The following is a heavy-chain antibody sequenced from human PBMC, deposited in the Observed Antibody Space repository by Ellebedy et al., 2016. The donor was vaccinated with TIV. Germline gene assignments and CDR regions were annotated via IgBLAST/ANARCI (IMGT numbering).Heavy chain of an antibody. CDR3: AKDPYYGSGSPIDY. J-gene: IGHJ4*02. D-gene: IGHD3-10*01. CDR1: GFTFSSYS. V-gene: IGHV3-21*01. CDR2: ISSSSSYI. Sequence: ETLSLTXAASGFTFSSYSMNWVRQAPGKGLEWVSSISSSSSYIYYADSVKGRFTISRDNAKNSLYLQMNSLRAEDTAVYYCAKDPYYGSGSPIDYWGQGTLVTVSS.